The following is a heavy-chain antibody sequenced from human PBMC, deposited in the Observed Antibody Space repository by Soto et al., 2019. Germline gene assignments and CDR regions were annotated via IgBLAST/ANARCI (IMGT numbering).Heavy chain of an antibody. J-gene: IGHJ4*02. CDR2: IYWDNDK. CDR3: ARSLWFGELH. Sequence: QITLKESGPTLVKPTQTLTLTCSFSGFSLSTTGVGVGWIRQSPGKALEWLAIIYWDNDKRYSPSLKSRVTITKDTSKNQVVLTVTNMDPVDTSTYYCARSLWFGELHWGQGALVTVSS. CDR1: GFSLSTTGVG. D-gene: IGHD3-10*01. V-gene: IGHV2-5*02.